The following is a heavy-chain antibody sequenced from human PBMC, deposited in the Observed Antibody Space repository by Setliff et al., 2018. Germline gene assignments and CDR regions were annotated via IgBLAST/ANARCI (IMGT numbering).Heavy chain of an antibody. CDR1: GSPFNTYD. CDR3: AMSSWPGRPNDFDL. V-gene: IGHV1-18*01. J-gene: IGHJ3*01. Sequence: ASVKVSCKASGSPFNTYDINWVRQAPGQGLEWLGRIDLYNAGTTYAEKMETKVTMTGDTSSNIGYMELRSLTSDDTGIYFCAMSSWPGRPNDFDLWGQGTEVTVSS. CDR2: IDLYNAGT. D-gene: IGHD6-6*01.